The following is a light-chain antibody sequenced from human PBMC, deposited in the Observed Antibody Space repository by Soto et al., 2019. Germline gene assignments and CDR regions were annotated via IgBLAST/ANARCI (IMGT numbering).Light chain of an antibody. Sequence: DIQMTQSPSYVSASVVDRVTITCRASQGIKNWLAWYQQKPVKAPNLLIYTGSSLQSGVPSRFSGSGSGTDFTLTINSLQPEDFATYYCQQAASFPITFGQGTRLEIK. CDR1: QGIKNW. J-gene: IGKJ5*01. CDR3: QQAASFPIT. CDR2: TGS. V-gene: IGKV1-12*01.